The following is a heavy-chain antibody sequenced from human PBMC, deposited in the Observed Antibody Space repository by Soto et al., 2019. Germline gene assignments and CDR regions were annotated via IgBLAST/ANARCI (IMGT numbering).Heavy chain of an antibody. J-gene: IGHJ5*02. CDR2: IKSKTDGGTT. D-gene: IGHD6-13*01. CDR1: GFTFSNAW. Sequence: GGSLRLSCAASGFTFSNAWMNWVRQAPGKGLEWVGRIKSKTDGGTTDHAAPVKGRFTISRDDSNNTLYLQMNSLKTEDTAVYYCTTPPGYSSSWYVLRANGWFDPWGQGTLVTVSS. CDR3: TTPPGYSSSWYVLRANGWFDP. V-gene: IGHV3-15*07.